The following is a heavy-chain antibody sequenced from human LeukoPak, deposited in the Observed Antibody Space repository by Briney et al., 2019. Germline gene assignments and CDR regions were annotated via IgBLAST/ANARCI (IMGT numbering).Heavy chain of an antibody. D-gene: IGHD3-22*01. CDR1: GFTFSSYA. Sequence: GGSLRLSCAASGFTFSSYAMSWVRQAPGKGLEWVSTIGAAGVHTFYSDSVKGRFTISRDNSKNTLYLQMNSLRAEDTAVYYCAKEDHYDSSGYYYPGYFDYWGQGTLVTVSS. CDR2: IGAAGVHT. CDR3: AKEDHYDSSGYYYPGYFDY. J-gene: IGHJ4*02. V-gene: IGHV3-23*01.